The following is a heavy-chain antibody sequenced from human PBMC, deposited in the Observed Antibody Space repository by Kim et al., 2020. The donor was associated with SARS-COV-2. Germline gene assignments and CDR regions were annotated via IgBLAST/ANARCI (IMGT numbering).Heavy chain of an antibody. J-gene: IGHJ3*02. CDR2: INHSGST. D-gene: IGHD6-13*01. Sequence: SETLSLTCAVYGGSFSGYYWSWIRQPPGKGLEWIGEINHSGSTNYNPSLKSRVTISVDTSKNQFSLKLSSVTAADTAVYYCARGRFSGYSSSLAFDIWGQGTMVTVSS. CDR1: GGSFSGYY. V-gene: IGHV4-34*01. CDR3: ARGRFSGYSSSLAFDI.